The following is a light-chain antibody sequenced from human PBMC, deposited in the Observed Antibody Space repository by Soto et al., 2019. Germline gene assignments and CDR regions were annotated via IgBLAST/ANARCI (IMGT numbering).Light chain of an antibody. CDR1: SSDVGGYNY. J-gene: IGLJ3*02. CDR2: EVT. Sequence: QSVLTQPPSASGSPGQSVTISCTETSSDVGGYNYVSWYQQHPGKAPKLMIYEVTKRPSGVPDRFSGSKSGNTASLTVSGLQAEDEADYYCSSYAASNNFYFVFGGGTQLTVL. CDR3: SSYAASNNFYFV. V-gene: IGLV2-8*01.